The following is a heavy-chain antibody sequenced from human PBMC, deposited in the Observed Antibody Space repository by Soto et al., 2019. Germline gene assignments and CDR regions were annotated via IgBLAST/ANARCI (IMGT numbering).Heavy chain of an antibody. CDR3: ARDGSGDRHAFDI. CDR1: GFSFSSYG. CDR2: IWYDGSNK. V-gene: IGHV3-33*01. D-gene: IGHD3-10*01. Sequence: GGSLRLSCAASGFSFSSYGMHWVRQAPGKGLEWVAVIWYDGSNKYYADSVKGRFTISRDNSKNTLYLLMNSLRAEDTAVYYCARDGSGDRHAFDIWGQGTMLTVSS. J-gene: IGHJ3*02.